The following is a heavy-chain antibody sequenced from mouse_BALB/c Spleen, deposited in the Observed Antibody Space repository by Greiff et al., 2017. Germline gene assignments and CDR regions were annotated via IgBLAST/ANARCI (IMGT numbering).Heavy chain of an antibody. CDR1: GFTFSSFG. CDR3: ASPYYYGSSYDWFAY. V-gene: IGHV5-17*03. CDR2: ISSGSSTI. Sequence: EVKLVESGGDLVKPGGSLKLSCAASGFTFSSFGMHWVRQAPEKGLEWVAYISSGSSTIYYADTVKGRFTISRDNAKNTLYLQMSSLKSEDTAMYYCASPYYYGSSYDWFAYWGQGTLVTVSA. D-gene: IGHD1-1*01. J-gene: IGHJ3*01.